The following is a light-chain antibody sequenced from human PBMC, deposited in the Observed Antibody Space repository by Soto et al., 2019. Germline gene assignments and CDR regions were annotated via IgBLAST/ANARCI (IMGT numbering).Light chain of an antibody. CDR3: SSYTSSSTYV. J-gene: IGLJ1*01. V-gene: IGLV2-14*01. CDR2: DVS. Sequence: QSVLTQPASVSGSSGQSIAISCTGTSSDVGGYDYVSWYQQHPGKAPKVMIYDVSNRPSGISNRFSGSKSGNTASLTISWLQAEDEADYYCSSYTSSSTYVFGTGTKVTVL. CDR1: SSDVGGYDY.